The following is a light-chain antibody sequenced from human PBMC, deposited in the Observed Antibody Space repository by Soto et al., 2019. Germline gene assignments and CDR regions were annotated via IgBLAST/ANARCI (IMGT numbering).Light chain of an antibody. CDR1: QSVSTY. J-gene: IGKJ3*01. CDR3: HQRSNWPPFT. CDR2: GAS. V-gene: IGKV3-11*01. Sequence: EVVLTQSPATLSLSPGERATLSCRASQSVSTYLAWYQQKPGQPPRLLIYGASNRATGAPARFSGSGSGTDVTLTISSLEPEDFAVYYCHQRSNWPPFTFGPGTKVEIK.